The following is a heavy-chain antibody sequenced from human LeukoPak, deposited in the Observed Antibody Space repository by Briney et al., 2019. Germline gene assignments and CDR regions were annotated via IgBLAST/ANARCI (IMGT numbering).Heavy chain of an antibody. V-gene: IGHV3-7*03. CDR2: INHNGNVN. D-gene: IGHD2-8*01. CDR1: GFTFSSYW. Sequence: GGSLRLSCAASGFTFSSYWMNWARQAPGKGLEWVASINHNGNVNYYVDSVKGRFTISRDNAKNSLYLQMSNLRAEDTAVYFCARANRGVGYFDYWGQGALVTVSS. J-gene: IGHJ4*02. CDR3: ARANRGVGYFDY.